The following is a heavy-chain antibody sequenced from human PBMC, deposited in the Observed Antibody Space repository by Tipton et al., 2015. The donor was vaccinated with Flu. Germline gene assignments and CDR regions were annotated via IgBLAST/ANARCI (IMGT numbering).Heavy chain of an antibody. CDR1: GFIFRNAW. CDR2: SKNKVDGGTI. D-gene: IGHD3-16*01. J-gene: IGHJ6*02. CDR3: TTARPWGVASWQVGLDV. Sequence: SLRLSCVASGFIFRNAWMSWVRQAPGKGLEWIGRSKNKVDGGTIDYAAPVKDSFTISKDESKDTLYLQGNSLKVEDTAVYYCTTARPWGVASWQVGLDVWGQGTTVTVSS. V-gene: IGHV3-15*01.